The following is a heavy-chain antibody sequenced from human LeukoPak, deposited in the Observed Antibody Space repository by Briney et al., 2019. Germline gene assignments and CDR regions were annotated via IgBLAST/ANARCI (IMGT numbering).Heavy chain of an antibody. CDR3: AKLAGYFDYSYPVDY. CDR1: GFTFSSYA. CDR2: ISYDGSNK. Sequence: HPGGSLRLSCAASGFTFSSYAMHWVRQAPGKGLEWVAVISYDGSNKYYADSVKGRFTISRDNSKNTLYLQMNSLRAEDTAVYYCAKLAGYFDYSYPVDYWGQGTLVTVSS. J-gene: IGHJ4*02. D-gene: IGHD3-9*01. V-gene: IGHV3-30*04.